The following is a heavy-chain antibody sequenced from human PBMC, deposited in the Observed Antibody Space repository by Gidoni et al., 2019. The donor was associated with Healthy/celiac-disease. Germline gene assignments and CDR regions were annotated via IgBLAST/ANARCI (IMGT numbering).Heavy chain of an antibody. CDR1: GYTFDDYA. CDR2: ISWNIGSI. J-gene: IGHJ4*02. V-gene: IGHV3-9*01. Sequence: EVQLVESGGGLVKPGRSLSHPCAAPGYTFDDYAMHWVLQARGKGLEWVSGISWNIGSIGYAESVKCRFTISRDNAKNSLYLQMNRLRAEDTALYDCAKVLTTGREGYKREYYFDYWGQGTLVTVSS. CDR3: AKVLTTGREGYKREYYFDY. D-gene: IGHD5-12*01.